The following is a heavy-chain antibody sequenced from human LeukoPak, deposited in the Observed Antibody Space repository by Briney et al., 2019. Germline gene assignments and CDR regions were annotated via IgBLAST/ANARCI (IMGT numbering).Heavy chain of an antibody. Sequence: GASVKLSCKASGYTCTSYGISWVRQAPGQGLEWMGWISAYNGNTTYAQKLQGRVTMTTDTSTSTAYMELRSLRSDDTAVYYCARDRPYVWGSYRRNYYYYYGMDVWGQGTTVTVSS. D-gene: IGHD3-16*02. CDR1: GYTCTSYG. V-gene: IGHV1-18*01. CDR3: ARDRPYVWGSYRRNYYYYYGMDV. J-gene: IGHJ6*02. CDR2: ISAYNGNT.